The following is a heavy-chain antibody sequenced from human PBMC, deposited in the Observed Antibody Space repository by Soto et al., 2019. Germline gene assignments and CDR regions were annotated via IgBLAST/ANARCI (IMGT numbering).Heavy chain of an antibody. CDR3: ARDYLRSKPSLSYFDY. V-gene: IGHV1-46*01. D-gene: IGHD3-10*01. CDR1: GYDFTRHH. CDR2: INPYDGST. J-gene: IGHJ4*02. Sequence: QVQLVQSGAEVTKPGASVRLSCKASGYDFTRHHIHWVRQAPGQGLEWMGFINPYDGSTTHAQKIQGRITMTRDKSTNTVYMELSSLRSDDAAVYYCARDYLRSKPSLSYFDYWGRGALVTVSA.